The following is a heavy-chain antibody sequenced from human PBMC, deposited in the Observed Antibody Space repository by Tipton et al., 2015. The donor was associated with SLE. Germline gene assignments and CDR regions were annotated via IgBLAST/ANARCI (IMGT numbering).Heavy chain of an antibody. CDR2: ISYDGSNK. V-gene: IGHV3-30-3*01. CDR1: GFTFSNYA. Sequence: RSLRLSCAASGFTFSNYAMHWVRQAPGKGLEWVAGISYDGSNKYYADSVKGRFTISRDNSKNALYMQMNRLRVEDTAVYYCARGAYYDFWTGWGSGDYFDYWGQGTLVTVSS. CDR3: ARGAYYDFWTGWGSGDYFDY. J-gene: IGHJ4*02. D-gene: IGHD3-3*01.